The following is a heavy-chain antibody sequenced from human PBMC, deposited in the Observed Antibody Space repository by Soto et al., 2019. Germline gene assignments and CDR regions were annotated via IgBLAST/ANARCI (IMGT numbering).Heavy chain of an antibody. Sequence: SETLSLTCTVSGGSIGSGGYCWSWIRQHPGRGLEWIGFVSYTGNTQYNPSLKSRVNISVDTSTKQFSLKLSSVTAADTAAYYCARGTLVWVKGSLVTVSS. CDR1: GGSIGSGGYC. CDR3: ARGTLV. V-gene: IGHV4-31*02. CDR2: VSYTGNT. J-gene: IGHJ4*02. D-gene: IGHD2-2*01.